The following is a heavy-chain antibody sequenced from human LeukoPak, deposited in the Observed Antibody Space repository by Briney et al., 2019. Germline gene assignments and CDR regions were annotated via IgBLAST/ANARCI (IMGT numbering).Heavy chain of an antibody. Sequence: GGSLRLSFSASGFTFIDYDMNWVRQAPGKGLECGSSISGLSTHIYYGDSVKGRFSISRENAKNSVYLQMNSLGVEDTAIYYCGRAFPPLRTSSAGDLWGQGILVTVSS. CDR2: ISGLSTHI. CDR1: GFTFIDYD. CDR3: GRAFPPLRTSSAGDL. D-gene: IGHD3-16*01. J-gene: IGHJ4*02. V-gene: IGHV3-69-1*02.